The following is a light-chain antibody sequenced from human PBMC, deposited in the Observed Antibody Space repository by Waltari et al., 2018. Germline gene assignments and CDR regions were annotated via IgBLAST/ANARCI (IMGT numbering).Light chain of an antibody. CDR1: ALPKHY. CDR3: QSVDSTGSYVV. V-gene: IGLV3-25*03. J-gene: IGLJ2*01. CDR2: KDT. Sequence: YELTQTPSVSVSPGQTAKFTCSGEALPKHYVYWYQKKPGQAPVLVILKDTERPAEVPERFSGSTSGTRVTLTISGAQAEDEADYYCQSVDSTGSYVVFGGGTKLTVL.